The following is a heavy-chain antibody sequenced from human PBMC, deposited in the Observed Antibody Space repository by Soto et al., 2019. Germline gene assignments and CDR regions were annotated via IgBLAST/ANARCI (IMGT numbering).Heavy chain of an antibody. CDR3: ARNHYYYYYMDV. Sequence: EVQLVESGGGLVQPGGSLRLSCAASGFTVSSNYMSWVRQAPGKGLEWVSVIYSGGSTYYADSVKGRFTISRHNSNNTLYLQMNSLRAEDTAVYYCARNHYYYYYMDVWGKGTTVTVSS. J-gene: IGHJ6*03. CDR2: IYSGGST. CDR1: GFTVSSNY. V-gene: IGHV3-53*04.